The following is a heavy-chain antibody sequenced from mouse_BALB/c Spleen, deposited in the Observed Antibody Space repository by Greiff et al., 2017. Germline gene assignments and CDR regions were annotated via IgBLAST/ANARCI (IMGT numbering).Heavy chain of an antibody. V-gene: IGHV1-9*01. Sequence: QVQLQQSGAELMKPGASVKISCKATGYTFSSYWIEWVKQRPGHGLEWIGEILPGGGSTNYNEKFKGKATFTADTSSNTAYMQLSSLTSEDSAVYYCARGGNYYYWGQGTTLTVSS. CDR3: ARGGNYYY. D-gene: IGHD2-1*01. CDR1: GYTFSSYW. CDR2: ILPGGGST. J-gene: IGHJ2*01.